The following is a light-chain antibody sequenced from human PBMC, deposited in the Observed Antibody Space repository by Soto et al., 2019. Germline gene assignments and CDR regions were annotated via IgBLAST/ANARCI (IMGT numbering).Light chain of an antibody. CDR2: DAS. J-gene: IGKJ1*01. Sequence: EIVMTQSPATLSVSPGERATLSCRASQSVNSNLAWYQHKPGQAPRLLIYDASTRATGIPARFSGSGSGTDFTLTISSLQSEDFAIYCCQQYNTWPTFGQGTKVEIK. CDR1: QSVNSN. V-gene: IGKV3-15*01. CDR3: QQYNTWPT.